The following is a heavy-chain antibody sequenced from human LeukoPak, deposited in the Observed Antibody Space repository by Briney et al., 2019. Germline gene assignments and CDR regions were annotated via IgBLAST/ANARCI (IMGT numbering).Heavy chain of an antibody. J-gene: IGHJ4*02. V-gene: IGHV3-48*03. D-gene: IGHD3-22*01. CDR1: GLTFSNYE. CDR3: ASAYYYDSSDYYYPHFDY. CDR2: ISSSGSTI. Sequence: PGGSLRLSCTASGLTFSNYEMNWVRQAAGKGLEWISSISSSGSTIDYADSVKGRFTISRDNAKNSLYLQINSLRAEDTAVYYCASAYYYDSSDYYYPHFDYWGREPWSPSPQ.